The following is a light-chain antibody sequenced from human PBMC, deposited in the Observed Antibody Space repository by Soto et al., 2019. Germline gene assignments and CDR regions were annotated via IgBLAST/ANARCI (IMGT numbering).Light chain of an antibody. CDR1: SSNIGNNY. CDR2: DNN. Sequence: QSVLTKPPSVSAAPGQKVTISCSGSSSNIGNNYVSWYQQLPGTAPKLLIYDNNKRPSGIPDRFSGSKSGTSATLGITGLQTGDEADYYCGTWDSSLSGVVFGGGTQLTVL. J-gene: IGLJ2*01. CDR3: GTWDSSLSGVV. V-gene: IGLV1-51*01.